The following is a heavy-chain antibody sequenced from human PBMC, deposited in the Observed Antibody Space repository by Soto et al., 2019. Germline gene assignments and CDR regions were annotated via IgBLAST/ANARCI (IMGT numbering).Heavy chain of an antibody. Sequence: GGSLRLSCAASGFTFSSYAMSWVRQAPGKGLEWVSAISGSGGSTYYADSVKGRFTISRDNSKNTLYLQMNSLRAEDTAVYYCAKDRVLTVAGTGYFQHWGQGTLVTVSS. CDR1: GFTFSSYA. V-gene: IGHV3-23*01. J-gene: IGHJ1*01. CDR2: ISGSGGST. CDR3: AKDRVLTVAGTGYFQH. D-gene: IGHD6-19*01.